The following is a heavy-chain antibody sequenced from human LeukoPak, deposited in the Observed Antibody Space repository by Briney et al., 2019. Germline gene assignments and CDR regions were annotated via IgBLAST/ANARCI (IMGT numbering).Heavy chain of an antibody. CDR1: GFTFSNYH. CDR2: ISSGSDYI. Sequence: GGSLRLSCAASGFTFSNYHMNWIRQAPGKGLEWVSSISSGSDYIYYGDSLKGRFTISRDNAKKSLYLQMNSLRAEDTAVYYCAAHCRSPSCPLDYWGQRTLVTVSS. CDR3: AAHCRSPSCPLDY. J-gene: IGHJ4*02. D-gene: IGHD2-2*01. V-gene: IGHV3-21*01.